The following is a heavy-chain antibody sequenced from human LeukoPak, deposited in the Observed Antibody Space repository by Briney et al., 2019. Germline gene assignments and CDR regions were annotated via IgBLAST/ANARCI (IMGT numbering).Heavy chain of an antibody. Sequence: GGSLRLSCAASGFTFSSYWMSWVRQAPGKGLEWVANIKQDGSEKYYVDSVKGRFTISRDNAKNSLYLQMNSLRAEDAAVYYCAREVSSPGAGVLFDYWGQGTLVTVSS. J-gene: IGHJ4*02. V-gene: IGHV3-7*01. D-gene: IGHD6-13*01. CDR2: IKQDGSEK. CDR1: GFTFSSYW. CDR3: AREVSSPGAGVLFDY.